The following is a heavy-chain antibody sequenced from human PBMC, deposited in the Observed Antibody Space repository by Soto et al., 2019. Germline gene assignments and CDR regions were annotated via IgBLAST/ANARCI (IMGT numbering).Heavy chain of an antibody. D-gene: IGHD3-16*01. CDR2: IYATGTT. V-gene: IGHV4-4*07. CDR3: VRDGTKTLRDWFEP. CDR1: GASISGFY. Sequence: SETLSLTCTVSGASISGFYWSWIRKSAGKGLEWIGRIYATGTTDYNPSLKSRVMMSVDTSKKQFSLKLRSVTAADTAVYYCVRDGTKTLRDWFEPWGQGISVTVS. J-gene: IGHJ5*02.